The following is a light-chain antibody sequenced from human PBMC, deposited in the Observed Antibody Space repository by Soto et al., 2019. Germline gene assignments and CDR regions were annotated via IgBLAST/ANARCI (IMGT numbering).Light chain of an antibody. CDR1: QSVSSSY. V-gene: IGKV3-20*01. CDR2: GAS. J-gene: IGKJ5*01. Sequence: EIVLTQSPGTLSLSPGERATLSCRASQSVSSSYLVWYQQKPGQDPRLLIYGASSRATGIPDRFSGSGSGTDFPLPISRLEPEDFAVYYCQQYGSSPLITFGQGTRLEMK. CDR3: QQYGSSPLIT.